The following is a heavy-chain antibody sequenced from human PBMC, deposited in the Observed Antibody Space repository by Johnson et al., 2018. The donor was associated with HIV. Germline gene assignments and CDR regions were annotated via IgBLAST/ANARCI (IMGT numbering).Heavy chain of an antibody. J-gene: IGHJ3*02. V-gene: IGHV3-23*04. CDR1: GFTFSSYA. Sequence: VQLVESGGGLVQPGRSLRLSCAASGFTFSSYAMSWVRQAPGKGLEWVSAISGSGGSTYYADSVKGRFTISRDKSKNTLYLQMNSLRADETAVYYCAKDVFVEMATPGAFDIWGQGTMVTVSS. CDR2: ISGSGGST. D-gene: IGHD5-24*01. CDR3: AKDVFVEMATPGAFDI.